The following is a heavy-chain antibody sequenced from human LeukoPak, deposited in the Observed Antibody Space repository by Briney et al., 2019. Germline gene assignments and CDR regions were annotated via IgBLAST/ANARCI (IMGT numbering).Heavy chain of an antibody. J-gene: IGHJ6*03. V-gene: IGHV4-61*02. CDR1: GGSISSGSYY. D-gene: IGHD6-6*01. Sequence: SETLSLTCTVSGGSISSGSYYWSWIRQPAGKGLEWIGRIYTSGSTNYNPSLKSRVTISVDTSKNQFSLKLSSVTAADTAVYYCARAGSSLTYYMDVWGKGTTVTVSS. CDR3: ARAGSSLTYYMDV. CDR2: IYTSGST.